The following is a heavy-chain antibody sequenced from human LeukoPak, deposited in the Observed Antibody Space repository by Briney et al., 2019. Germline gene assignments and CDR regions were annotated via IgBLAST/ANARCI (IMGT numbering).Heavy chain of an antibody. CDR2: ISSSSSYI. J-gene: IGHJ4*02. CDR1: GFTFSTFT. D-gene: IGHD3-22*01. V-gene: IGHV3-21*01. Sequence: GGSLRLSCVVSGFTFSTFTMNWVRQAPGKGLEWVSCISSSSSYIYYADSVKGRFTISRDNAKNSLYLQMNSLRAEDTAVYYCARATRYYYDSSGSDYWGQGTLVTVSS. CDR3: ARATRYYYDSSGSDY.